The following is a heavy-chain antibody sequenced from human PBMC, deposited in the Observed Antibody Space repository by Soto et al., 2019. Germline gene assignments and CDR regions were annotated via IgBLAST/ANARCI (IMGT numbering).Heavy chain of an antibody. D-gene: IGHD1-26*01. V-gene: IGHV4-39*01. Sequence: SETLSLTCTVSGGSISSSSYYWGWIRQPPGKGLEWIGSIYYSGSTYYNPSLKSRVTISVDTSKNQFSLKLSSVTAADTAVYYCARHFRGRYSGSSLDAFDIWGQGTMVTVSS. J-gene: IGHJ3*02. CDR3: ARHFRGRYSGSSLDAFDI. CDR2: IYYSGST. CDR1: GGSISSSSYY.